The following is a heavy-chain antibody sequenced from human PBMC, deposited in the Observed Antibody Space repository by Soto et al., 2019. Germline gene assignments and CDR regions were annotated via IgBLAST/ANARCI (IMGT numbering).Heavy chain of an antibody. J-gene: IGHJ5*02. Sequence: QVQLVQSGAGVKKPGASVKVSCNTSGYSFTSYGISWVRQAPGQGLEWMGWISAYNGNTKYAQKFQGRVTMTTDTSTSTAYMELRSLRSDDTAVFYCARGPVTGSGWSDPWGQGTLVTVSS. CDR1: GYSFTSYG. CDR2: ISAYNGNT. CDR3: ARGPVTGSGWSDP. V-gene: IGHV1-18*01. D-gene: IGHD3-9*01.